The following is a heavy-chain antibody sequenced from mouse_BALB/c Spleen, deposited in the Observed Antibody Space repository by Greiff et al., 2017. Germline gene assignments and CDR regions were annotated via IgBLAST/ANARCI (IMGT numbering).Heavy chain of an antibody. J-gene: IGHJ1*01. V-gene: IGHV1-31*01. CDR1: GYSFTGYY. CDR2: INPYNGAT. Sequence: VQLKESGPELVKPGASVKISCKASGYSFTGYYMHWVKQSHVKSLEWIGRINPYNGATSYNQNFKDKASLTVDKSSSTAYMELHSLTSEDSAVYYCARGERYFDVWGAGTTVTVSS. CDR3: ARGERYFDV.